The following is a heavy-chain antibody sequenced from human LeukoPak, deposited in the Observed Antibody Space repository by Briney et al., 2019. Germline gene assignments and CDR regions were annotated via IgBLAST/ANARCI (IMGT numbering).Heavy chain of an antibody. J-gene: IGHJ5*02. D-gene: IGHD3-10*01. CDR3: AMEPILLWFGESFP. V-gene: IGHV1-3*01. CDR2: INAGNGNT. CDR1: GYTFTSYA. Sequence: ASVKVSCKASGYTFTSYAMHWVRQAPGQRLEWMGWINAGNGNTKYSQKFQGRVTITRDTSASTAYMELSSLRSEGTAVYYCAMEPILLWFGESFPWGQGTLVTVSS.